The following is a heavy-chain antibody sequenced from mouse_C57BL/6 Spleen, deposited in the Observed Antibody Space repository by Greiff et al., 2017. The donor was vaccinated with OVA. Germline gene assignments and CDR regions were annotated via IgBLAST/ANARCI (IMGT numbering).Heavy chain of an antibody. CDR2: INPGRGGT. CDR3: ARGGDSAWFAY. D-gene: IGHD3-1*01. V-gene: IGHV1-54*01. CDR1: GYAFTNYL. J-gene: IGHJ3*01. Sequence: QVQLQQSGAELVRPGTSVKVSCKASGYAFTNYLIEWVKQRPGQGLEWIGVINPGRGGTNYNEKFKGKATLTADKSSSTAYMQLSSLTSEDSAVYFCARGGDSAWFAYWGQGTLVTVSA.